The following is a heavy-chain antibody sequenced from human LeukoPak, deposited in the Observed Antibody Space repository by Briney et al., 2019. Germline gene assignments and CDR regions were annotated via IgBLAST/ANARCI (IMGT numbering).Heavy chain of an antibody. CDR2: IYYSGST. CDR3: AREVETVAGPFFDY. J-gene: IGHJ4*02. V-gene: IGHV4-59*01. CDR1: GGSISSYY. Sequence: SETXSLICTVSGGSISSYYWXWIRQPPGKXXXXXGYIYYSGSTNYNPSXKXRVXXSVDTSKNQFSLKLSSVTAADTAVYYCAREVETVAGPFFDYWGQGTLVTVSS. D-gene: IGHD6-19*01.